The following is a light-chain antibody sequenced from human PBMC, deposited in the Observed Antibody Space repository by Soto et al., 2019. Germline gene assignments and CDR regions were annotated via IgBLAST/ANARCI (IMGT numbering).Light chain of an antibody. J-gene: IGLJ3*02. Sequence: QSVLAQPPSASGTPGQRVTISCSGSSSTIGRNTVNWYQHVPGTAPRLLIYNNDQRPSGVPNRFSGSKSGTSASLAISGLQTEDEADYYCAAWDDTLSGRVFGGGTKVTVL. CDR1: SSTIGRNT. CDR3: AAWDDTLSGRV. CDR2: NND. V-gene: IGLV1-44*01.